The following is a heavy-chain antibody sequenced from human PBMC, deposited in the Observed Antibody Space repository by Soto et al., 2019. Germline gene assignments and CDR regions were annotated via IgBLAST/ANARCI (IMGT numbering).Heavy chain of an antibody. Sequence: QLQLQESGPGLVKPSETLSLTCTVSGGSISSSSYYWGWIRQPPGKGLAWIGSIYDSGSTYYNPSLKRRVTIAVDTSKNQFSLKLSSVTAADTAVYYCARSTAHRDCSGGSCYDDAFDIWGQGTMVTVSS. V-gene: IGHV4-39*01. CDR2: IYDSGST. J-gene: IGHJ3*02. D-gene: IGHD2-15*01. CDR1: GGSISSSSYY. CDR3: ARSTAHRDCSGGSCYDDAFDI.